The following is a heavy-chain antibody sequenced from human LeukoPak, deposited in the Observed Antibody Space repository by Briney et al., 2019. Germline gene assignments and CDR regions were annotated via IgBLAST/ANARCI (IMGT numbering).Heavy chain of an antibody. V-gene: IGHV3-21*01. CDR1: GFTFSSYS. CDR3: ARGDSGYYYGGHFDY. D-gene: IGHD3-22*01. Sequence: PGGSLRLSCAASGFTFSSYSMNWVRQAPGKGLEWVSSISSSSSYIYYADSVKGRFTISRDNAKNSPYLQMNSLRAEDTAVYYCARGDSGYYYGGHFDYWGQGTLVTVSS. J-gene: IGHJ4*02. CDR2: ISSSSSYI.